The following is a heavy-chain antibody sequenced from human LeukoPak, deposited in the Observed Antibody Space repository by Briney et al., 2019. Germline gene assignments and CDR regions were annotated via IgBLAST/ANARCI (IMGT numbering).Heavy chain of an antibody. D-gene: IGHD1-26*01. V-gene: IGHV3-9*01. CDR3: AKDLGSSQTSFDY. Sequence: GGSLRLSCAASGFTFDDYAMHWVRQAPGKGLEWVSGISWNSGSIGYADSVKGRFTISRDNAKNSLYLQMNSLRAEDTALYYCAKDLGSSQTSFDYWGQGTLVTVSS. J-gene: IGHJ4*02. CDR1: GFTFDDYA. CDR2: ISWNSGSI.